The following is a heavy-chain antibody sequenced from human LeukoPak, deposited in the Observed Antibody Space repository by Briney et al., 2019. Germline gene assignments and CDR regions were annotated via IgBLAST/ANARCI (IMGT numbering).Heavy chain of an antibody. CDR1: GYSFTRKW. J-gene: IGHJ4*02. Sequence: GESLKISCQGSGYSFTRKWIGWVRQTPGKGLEWMAIIYPGDSDTRYSPSFQGQVTISADRSINTAYLQWSSLKASDTAMYYCARRRDLYSGSYYPFDYWGQGTLVTVSS. CDR3: ARRRDLYSGSYYPFDY. CDR2: IYPGDSDT. V-gene: IGHV5-51*01. D-gene: IGHD1-26*01.